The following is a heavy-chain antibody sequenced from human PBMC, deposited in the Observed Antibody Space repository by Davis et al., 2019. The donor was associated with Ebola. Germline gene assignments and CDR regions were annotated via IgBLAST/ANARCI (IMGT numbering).Heavy chain of an antibody. CDR2: ISSSSSYI. V-gene: IGHV3-21*01. CDR3: AREDYDFWSGKEGYMDV. Sequence: GESLKISCAASGFTFNTYNLNWVRQAPGKGLEWISSISSSSSYIYYADSVKGRFTISRDNAKKSLYLQMNSLRDEDTAVYYCAREDYDFWSGKEGYMDVWGKGTTVTVSS. J-gene: IGHJ6*03. CDR1: GFTFNTYN. D-gene: IGHD3-3*01.